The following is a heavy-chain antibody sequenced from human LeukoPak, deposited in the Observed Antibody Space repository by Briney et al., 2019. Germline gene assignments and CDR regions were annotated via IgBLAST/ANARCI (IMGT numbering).Heavy chain of an antibody. J-gene: IGHJ6*02. CDR2: IYSGGST. CDR1: GFTVSSNH. D-gene: IGHD3-10*01. V-gene: IGHV3-53*01. Sequence: GGSLRLSCAASGFTVSSNHMSWVRQAPGKGLEWVSLIYSGGSTYYADSVKGRFSISRDNSKSTLHLQMNSLRAEDTAVYQCAKDKGSGTGCYYYGMDVWGQGTTVTVSS. CDR3: AKDKGSGTGCYYYGMDV.